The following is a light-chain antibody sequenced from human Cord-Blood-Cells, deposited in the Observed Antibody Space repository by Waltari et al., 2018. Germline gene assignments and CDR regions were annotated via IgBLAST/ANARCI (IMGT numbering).Light chain of an antibody. Sequence: QSALTQPASVSGSPGQSTTISRTGTSSDVGGYNYVSWYQQHPGKAPKLMIYDVSNRPSGVSNRFSGSKSGNTASLTISGLQAEDEADYYCSSYTSSSTLGGVFGTGTKVTVL. J-gene: IGLJ1*01. CDR2: DVS. V-gene: IGLV2-14*03. CDR3: SSYTSSSTLGGV. CDR1: SSDVGGYNY.